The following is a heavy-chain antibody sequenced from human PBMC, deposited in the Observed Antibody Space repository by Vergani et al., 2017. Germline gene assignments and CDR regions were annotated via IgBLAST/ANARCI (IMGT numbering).Heavy chain of an antibody. CDR1: GFTFISYS. J-gene: IGHJ5*02. V-gene: IGHV3-21*01. CDR3: ARGLFPQGVRGVITPGWFDP. CDR2: ISSSSSYI. D-gene: IGHD3-10*01. Sequence: EVQLVESGGGLVKPGGSLRLSCAASGFTFISYSMNWVRQAPGKGLEWVSSISSSSSYIYYADSVKGRFTISRDNAKNSLYLQMNSLRAEDTAVYYCARGLFPQGVRGVITPGWFDPWGQGTLVTVSS.